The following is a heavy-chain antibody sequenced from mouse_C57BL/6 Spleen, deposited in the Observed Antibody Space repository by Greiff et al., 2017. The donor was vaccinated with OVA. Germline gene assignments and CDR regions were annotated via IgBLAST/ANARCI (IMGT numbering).Heavy chain of an antibody. CDR3: ARGYDYDGAWFAY. V-gene: IGHV1-7*01. J-gene: IGHJ3*01. D-gene: IGHD2-4*01. CDR1: GYTFTSYW. CDR2: INPSSGYT. Sequence: VQLQQSGAELAKPGASVKLSCKASGYTFTSYWMHWVKQRPGQGLEWIGYINPSSGYTKYTQKFKDKATLTADKSSSTAYMQLSSLTYEDSAVYCCARGYDYDGAWFAYWGQGTLVTVSA.